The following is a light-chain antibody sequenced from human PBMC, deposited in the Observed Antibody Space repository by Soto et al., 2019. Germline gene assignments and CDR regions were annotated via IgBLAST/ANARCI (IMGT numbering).Light chain of an antibody. V-gene: IGKV3-11*01. CDR2: DAS. J-gene: IGKJ5*01. CDR3: QQANSFPLT. Sequence: EIVLTQSPATLSLSPVERATLSCRASQSVSSYLAWYQQKPGQAPRLLIYDASTRATGIPPRFSGGGSGTDFTLTISSLQPEDFATYYCQQANSFPLTFGQGTRLEIK. CDR1: QSVSSY.